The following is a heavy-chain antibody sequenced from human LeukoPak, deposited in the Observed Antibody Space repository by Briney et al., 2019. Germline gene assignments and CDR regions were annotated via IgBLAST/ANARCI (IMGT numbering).Heavy chain of an antibody. CDR2: IYYSGST. CDR3: ARDHRDYDILTGYYYYYYMDV. J-gene: IGHJ6*03. V-gene: IGHV4-38-2*02. Sequence: SETLSLTCTVSGYSIRNGYNWGWIRLSPGKGLEWLGSIYYSGSTNYNPSLKSRVTISVDTSKNQFSLKLSSVTAADTAVYYCARDHRDYDILTGYYYYYYMDVWGKGTTVTISS. D-gene: IGHD3-9*01. CDR1: GYSIRNGYN.